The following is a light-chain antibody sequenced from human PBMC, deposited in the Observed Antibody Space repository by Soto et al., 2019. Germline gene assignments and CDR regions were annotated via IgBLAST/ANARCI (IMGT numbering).Light chain of an antibody. CDR2: AAS. J-gene: IGKJ3*01. Sequence: DIQMTQSPSSLSASVGDRVTITCRASQSISNYLNWYQQKPGKAPKLLIYAASSLQSGVPSRFSGSGSWTDFTLTISSLQPEDFATDYCQQSYSTPFTFGPGTKVEIK. V-gene: IGKV1-39*01. CDR3: QQSYSTPFT. CDR1: QSISNY.